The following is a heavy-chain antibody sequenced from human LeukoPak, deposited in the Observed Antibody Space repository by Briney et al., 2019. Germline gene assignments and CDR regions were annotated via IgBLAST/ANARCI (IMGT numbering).Heavy chain of an antibody. Sequence: SETLSLTCTVSVVSICSSSYYWGWIRQPPGKWPEWIGSIYYSGSTYYNPSLKSRVTISVDTTKNQFSMKPISLTAAHPAVYYCARQSDYYASSGKFVWGQGTLVTVSS. V-gene: IGHV4-39*01. J-gene: IGHJ4*02. CDR3: ARQSDYYASSGKFV. D-gene: IGHD3-22*01. CDR2: IYYSGST. CDR1: VVSICSSSYY.